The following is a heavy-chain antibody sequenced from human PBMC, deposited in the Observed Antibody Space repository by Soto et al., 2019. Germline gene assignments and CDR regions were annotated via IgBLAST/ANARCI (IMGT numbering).Heavy chain of an antibody. V-gene: IGHV3-33*01. J-gene: IGHJ4*02. CDR1: GFTVSNNG. CDR3: ARVSGSNHGHCDY. Sequence: QVKLVESGGGVVQPGRSLRLSCAASGFTVSNNGMHWVRQAPGKGLEWVAVLWYDGSLEYYADSVRGRFTISRDNSKNTLYLQMDSLRDEDTALYYCARVSGSNHGHCDYWGQGTLVTVSS. CDR2: LWYDGSLE. D-gene: IGHD2-15*01.